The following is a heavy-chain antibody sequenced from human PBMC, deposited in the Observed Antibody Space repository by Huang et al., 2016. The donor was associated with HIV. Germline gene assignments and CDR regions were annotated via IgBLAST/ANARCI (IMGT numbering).Heavy chain of an antibody. CDR2: IKQDGSEK. V-gene: IGHV3-7*01. D-gene: IGHD3-10*01. CDR3: ARRLRYYYGSGRTSGYFDY. Sequence: EVQLVESGGGLVQPGGSLRLSCTASGFTFSSYWMSWVRQGQGKGLEWVANIKQDGSEKYYLDYVKGRFSISRDNAKNSLYLQMNSLRAEDTAVYYCARRLRYYYGSGRTSGYFDYWGQGTLVTVSS. CDR1: GFTFSSYW. J-gene: IGHJ4*02.